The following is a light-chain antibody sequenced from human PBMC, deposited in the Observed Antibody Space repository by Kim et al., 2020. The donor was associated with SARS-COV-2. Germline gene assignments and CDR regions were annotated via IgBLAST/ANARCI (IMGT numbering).Light chain of an antibody. CDR3: SSYTSSSTQV. CDR1: SSDVGGYNY. CDR2: DVS. J-gene: IGLJ1*01. Sequence: GQSITISCTGTSSDVGGYNYVSWYQQHPGKAPKLMIYDVSNRPSGVSNRFSGSKSGNTASLTISGLQAEDEADYYCSSYTSSSTQVFGTGTKGTVL. V-gene: IGLV2-14*03.